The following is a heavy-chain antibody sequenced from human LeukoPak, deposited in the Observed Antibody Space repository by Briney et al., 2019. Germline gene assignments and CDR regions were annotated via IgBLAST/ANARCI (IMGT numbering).Heavy chain of an antibody. CDR3: ARVGTMVRGVLPYYFDY. J-gene: IGHJ4*02. V-gene: IGHV4-34*01. CDR1: GGSFSGYY. Sequence: PSETLSLTCAVYGGSFSGYYWSWIRQPPGKGLEWIGEINHSGSTNYNPSLKSRVTISVDTSKNQFSLKLSSVTAADTAVYYCARVGTMVRGVLPYYFDYWGQGTLVTVSS. CDR2: INHSGST. D-gene: IGHD3-10*01.